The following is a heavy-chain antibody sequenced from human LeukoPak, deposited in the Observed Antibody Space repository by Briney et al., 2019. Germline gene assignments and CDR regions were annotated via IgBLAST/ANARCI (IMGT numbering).Heavy chain of an antibody. V-gene: IGHV3-23*01. CDR2: FSASGGTT. D-gene: IGHD1-26*01. CDR3: AKANYSGSYYFDS. J-gene: IGHJ4*02. Sequence: GGSLRLSCAASGFTFSRSAMNWVRQAPGKGLEWVSSFSASGGTTYYADSVKGRFTISRDNSKNTPSVQMNSLRAEDTAVYYCAKANYSGSYYFDSWGQGTLVTVSS. CDR1: GFTFSRSA.